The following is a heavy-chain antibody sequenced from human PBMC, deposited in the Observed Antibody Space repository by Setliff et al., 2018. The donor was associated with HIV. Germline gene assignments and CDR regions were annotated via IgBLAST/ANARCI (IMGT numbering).Heavy chain of an antibody. Sequence: ASVKVSCKASGYTYTGYFIHWVRQAPGQGLEWMGRINPNTGDTNYAQKFQDRVTMTRDTSINTAYMELSRLRSDDTAVYYCAREYDVLTGYYISAFDIWGQGTMVTVSS. CDR1: GYTYTGYF. CDR3: AREYDVLTGYYISAFDI. D-gene: IGHD3-9*01. V-gene: IGHV1-2*06. CDR2: INPNTGDT. J-gene: IGHJ3*02.